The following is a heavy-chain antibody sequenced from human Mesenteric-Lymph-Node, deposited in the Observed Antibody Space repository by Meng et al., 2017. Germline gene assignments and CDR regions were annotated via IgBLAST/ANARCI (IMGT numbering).Heavy chain of an antibody. CDR1: GCTFSSYA. CDR3: ARVRRLKVTRDYGDYGLLSGYYYYGMDV. J-gene: IGHJ6*02. D-gene: IGHD4-17*01. V-gene: IGHV1-69*05. Sequence: SVHVSCQASGCTFSSYAISYVRQAAGQGLEWMGGIIPIYGRANYAQKCQSRVTITTDESTSTAYMELSSLGSEDTAVYYCARVRRLKVTRDYGDYGLLSGYYYYGMDVWGQGTTVTVSS. CDR2: IIPIYGRA.